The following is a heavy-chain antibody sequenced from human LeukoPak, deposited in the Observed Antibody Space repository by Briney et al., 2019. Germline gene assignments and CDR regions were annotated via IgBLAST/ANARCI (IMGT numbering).Heavy chain of an antibody. Sequence: ASVKVSCKASGYTFTSYDINWVRQATGQGLEWMGWMNPSSGNTGYAQKFQGRVTMTRNTSISTAYMELSSLRSEDTAVYYCARGDYGSGSYRYYYYMDVWGKGTTVTVSS. J-gene: IGHJ6*03. D-gene: IGHD3-10*01. CDR2: MNPSSGNT. CDR3: ARGDYGSGSYRYYYYMDV. CDR1: GYTFTSYD. V-gene: IGHV1-8*01.